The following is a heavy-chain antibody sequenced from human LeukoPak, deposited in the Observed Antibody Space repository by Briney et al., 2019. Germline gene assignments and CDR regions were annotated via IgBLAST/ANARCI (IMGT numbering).Heavy chain of an antibody. V-gene: IGHV3-7*01. J-gene: IGHJ4*02. D-gene: IGHD7-27*01. CDR1: GFNFRKHW. CDR2: IQEDGNEM. CDR3: ARDYTGGWNDY. Sequence: GGSLRLSCAATGFNFRKHWMSWVRQSIGKGLECVAKIQEDGNEMHYVDSVKGRFTISRDNARNSLYLQMNNLRVEDTAVYYCARDYTGGWNDYWGQGTLVTVSS.